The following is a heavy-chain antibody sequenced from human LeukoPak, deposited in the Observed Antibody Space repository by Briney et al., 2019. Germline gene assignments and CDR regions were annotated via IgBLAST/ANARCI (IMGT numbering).Heavy chain of an antibody. V-gene: IGHV3-23*01. CDR2: ISGSGGST. CDR1: GFTFSSYA. D-gene: IGHD3-3*01. J-gene: IGHJ3*02. CDR3: AKDTYYDFWSGYYNPGAFDI. Sequence: GGSLRLSCAASGFTFSSYAMSWVRQAPGKGLEWVSAISGSGGSTYYADSVKGRFTISRDNSKNTLYLQMNSLRAEDTAVYYCAKDTYYDFWSGYYNPGAFDIWGQGAMVTVSS.